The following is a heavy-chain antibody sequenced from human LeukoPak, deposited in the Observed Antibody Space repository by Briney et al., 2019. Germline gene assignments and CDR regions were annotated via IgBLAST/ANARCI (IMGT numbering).Heavy chain of an antibody. J-gene: IGHJ4*02. CDR1: GLTFSSYG. D-gene: IGHD3-22*01. CDR3: APTEDPYYYDSSGYYYGY. V-gene: IGHV3-23*01. CDR2: FRGGGFST. Sequence: GGTLRLSCAVSGLTFSSYGLGSVRQAPGRGVEWVSGFRGGGFSTYYADSVKGRFTISRDNTKNTLYLQMSSLRAEDTAVYYCAPTEDPYYYDSSGYYYGYWGQGTLVTVSS.